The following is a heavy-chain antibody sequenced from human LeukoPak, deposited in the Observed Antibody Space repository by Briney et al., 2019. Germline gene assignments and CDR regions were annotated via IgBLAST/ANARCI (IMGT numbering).Heavy chain of an antibody. CDR3: ASLYCSSTSCYLFH. CDR2: IYYSGST. Sequence: GSLRLSCAASGFTFSRYWMTWIRQTPGKGLEWIGYIYYSGSTNYNPSLKSRVNISVDTSKNRFSLKLSSVTAADTALYYCASLYCSSTSCYLFHWGQGTLVTVSS. D-gene: IGHD2-2*01. CDR1: GFTFSRYW. V-gene: IGHV4-59*08. J-gene: IGHJ4*02.